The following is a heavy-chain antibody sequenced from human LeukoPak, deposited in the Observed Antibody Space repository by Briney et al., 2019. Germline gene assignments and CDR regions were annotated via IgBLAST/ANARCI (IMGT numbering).Heavy chain of an antibody. D-gene: IGHD6-13*01. V-gene: IGHV3-21*01. J-gene: IGHJ6*03. CDR1: GFTFSSYN. Sequence: PGGSLRLSCAASGFTFSSYNMNWVRQAPGKGLEWVSSITSGSSYIYYADSVKGRFTISRDNAKNTLYLQMNSLRAEDTAVYYCARVGGAAAGYYYYYYMDVWGKGTTVTVSS. CDR2: ITSGSSYI. CDR3: ARVGGAAAGYYYYYYMDV.